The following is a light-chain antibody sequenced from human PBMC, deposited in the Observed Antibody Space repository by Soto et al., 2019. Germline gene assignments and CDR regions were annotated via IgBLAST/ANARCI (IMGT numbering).Light chain of an antibody. CDR3: SSYTSSSTLSTYV. CDR2: DVS. J-gene: IGLJ1*01. Sequence: LTQPASVSGSPGQAITISYTGTSSDVGGYNYVSCYQHHPGKAPKLMIYDVSNRPSGVSNRFSGSKSGNTASLIISGLQAEDEADYYCSSYTSSSTLSTYVFGTGTKVTVL. V-gene: IGLV2-14*03. CDR1: SSDVGGYNY.